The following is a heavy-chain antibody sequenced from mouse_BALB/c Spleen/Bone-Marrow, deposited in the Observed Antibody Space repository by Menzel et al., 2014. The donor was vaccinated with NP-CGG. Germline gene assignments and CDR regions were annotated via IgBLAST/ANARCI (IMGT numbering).Heavy chain of an antibody. CDR3: ARGGDRYDDWFAY. D-gene: IGHD2-14*01. CDR1: GYTFTDYN. J-gene: IGHJ3*01. CDR2: IYPYNGGT. V-gene: IGHV1S29*02. Sequence: EVQLQQSGPELVKPGASVKISCKASGYTFTDYNMHWVKQSHGKSLEWIGYIYPYNGGTGYNQKFKSKATLTVDNPSSTAYMELRSLTSEDSAVYYCARGGDRYDDWFAYWGQGTLVTVSA.